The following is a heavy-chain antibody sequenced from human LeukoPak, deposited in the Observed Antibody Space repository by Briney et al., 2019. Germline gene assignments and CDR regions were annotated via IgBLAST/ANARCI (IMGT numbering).Heavy chain of an antibody. V-gene: IGHV7-4-1*02. D-gene: IGHD5-18*01. CDR2: INTNTGNP. CDR1: GGTFSSYA. CDR3: ARARYGDAAMNDY. J-gene: IGHJ4*02. Sequence: ASVKVSCKASGGTFSSYAISWVRQAPGQGLEWMGWINTNTGNPTYAQGFTGRFVFSLDTSVSTAYLQISSLKAEDTAVYYCARARYGDAAMNDYWGQGTLVTVSS.